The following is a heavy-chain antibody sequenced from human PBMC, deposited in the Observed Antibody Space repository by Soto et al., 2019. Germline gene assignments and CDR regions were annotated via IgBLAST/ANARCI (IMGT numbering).Heavy chain of an antibody. Sequence: QVQLVASGGGVVQPGRSLRLSCAASGFTFSSYGMHWVRQAPGKGLEWVAVIWYDGSNKYYADSVKGRFTISRDNSKNTLYLQMNSLRAEDTAVYYCARVKQLVPTYYYYGMDVWGQGTTVTVSS. CDR1: GFTFSSYG. CDR3: ARVKQLVPTYYYYGMDV. J-gene: IGHJ6*02. V-gene: IGHV3-33*01. CDR2: IWYDGSNK. D-gene: IGHD6-6*01.